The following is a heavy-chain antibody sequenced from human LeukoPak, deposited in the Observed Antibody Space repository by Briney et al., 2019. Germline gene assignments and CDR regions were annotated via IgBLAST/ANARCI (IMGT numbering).Heavy chain of an antibody. CDR1: GYTFTGYY. CDR3: ARVEYSYGYGFDY. J-gene: IGHJ4*02. CDR2: INPNSGGT. Sequence: ASVKVSCKASGYTFTGYYMHWVRQAPGQGLEWMGWINPNSGGTNYAQKFQGRVTMTRDTPISTAYMELSRLRSDDTAVYYCARVEYSYGYGFDYWGQGTLVTVSS. V-gene: IGHV1-2*02. D-gene: IGHD5-18*01.